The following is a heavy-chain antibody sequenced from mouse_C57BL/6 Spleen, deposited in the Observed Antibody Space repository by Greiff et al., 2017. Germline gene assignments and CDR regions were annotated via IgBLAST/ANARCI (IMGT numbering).Heavy chain of an antibody. CDR2: IDPSDSET. CDR3: ARGTTVVYWYFDV. J-gene: IGHJ1*03. V-gene: IGHV1-52*01. D-gene: IGHD1-1*01. Sequence: VQLQQPGAELVRPGSSVKLSCKASGYTFTSYWMHWVKQRPIQGLEWIGNIDPSDSETHYNQKFKDKATLTVDKSSSTAYMQLSSLTSEDSAVYYCARGTTVVYWYFDVWGTGTTVTVSS. CDR1: GYTFTSYW.